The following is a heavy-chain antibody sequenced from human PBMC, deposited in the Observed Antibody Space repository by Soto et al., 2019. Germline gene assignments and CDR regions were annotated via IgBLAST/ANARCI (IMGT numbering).Heavy chain of an antibody. J-gene: IGHJ6*02. V-gene: IGHV1-18*01. CDR2: ISAYNGNT. CDR3: ATDPTGQGPYYYGMDV. CDR1: GYTFTSYG. Sequence: QVQLVQSGAEVKKPGASVKVSCKASGYTFTSYGISWVRQAPGQGLEWMGWISAYNGNTNYAQKLQGRVTMTTDTSTSTAYMELRSLRSDDKAVYYCATDPTGQGPYYYGMDVCGQGTTVTVSS.